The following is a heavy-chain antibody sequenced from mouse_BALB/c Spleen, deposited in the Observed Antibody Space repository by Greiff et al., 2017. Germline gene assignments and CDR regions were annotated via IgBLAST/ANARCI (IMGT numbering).Heavy chain of an antibody. J-gene: IGHJ3*01. CDR2: INSNGGST. V-gene: IGHV5-6-3*01. CDR1: GFTFSSYG. CDR3: ARDGAAWFAY. Sequence: DVQLQESGGGLVQPGGSLKLSCAASGFTFSSYGMSWVRQTPDKRLELVATINSNGGSTYYPDSVKGRFTISRDNAKNTLYLQMSSLKSEDTAMYYCARDGAAWFAYWGQGTLVTVSA.